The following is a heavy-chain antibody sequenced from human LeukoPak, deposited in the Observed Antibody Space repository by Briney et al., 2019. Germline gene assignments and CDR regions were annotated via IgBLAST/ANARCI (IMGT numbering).Heavy chain of an antibody. CDR2: IFYSGST. V-gene: IGHV4-39*07. Sequence: SETLSLTCTVSGGSISTSSYYWGWIRQPPGKGLEWIGSIFYSGSTYYNPSLKSRVTVSLDTSKNQFSLKLSSVTAADTAVYYCARGKGAADYWGQGTLVTVSS. CDR1: GGSISTSSYY. J-gene: IGHJ4*02. CDR3: ARGKGAADY. D-gene: IGHD1-26*01.